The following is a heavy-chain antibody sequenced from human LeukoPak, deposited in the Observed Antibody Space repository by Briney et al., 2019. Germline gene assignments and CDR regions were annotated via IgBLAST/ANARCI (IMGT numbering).Heavy chain of an antibody. CDR2: ISGSGGST. J-gene: IGHJ3*02. Sequence: GGSLRLSCVASGFSFSTCAIHWVRQAPGKGLEWVSAISGSGGSTYYADSVKGRFTISRDNSKNTLYLQMNSLRAEDTAVYYCAKDPPAPGIWGQGTMVTVSS. D-gene: IGHD3-10*01. CDR3: AKDPPAPGI. CDR1: GFSFSTCA. V-gene: IGHV3-23*01.